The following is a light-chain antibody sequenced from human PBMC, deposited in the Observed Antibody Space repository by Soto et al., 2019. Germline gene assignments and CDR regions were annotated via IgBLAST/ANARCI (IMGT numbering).Light chain of an antibody. J-gene: IGLJ3*02. V-gene: IGLV1-40*01. CDR2: GNS. CDR3: QSYDYSLSGVV. Sequence: QSVLTQPPSVSGAPGQRVTISCTGSSSNIGAGYDVHWYQQLPGAAPKLLIYGNSNRPSGVPDRFSGSKSGTSASLAITGLQSEDEADYFCQSYDYSLSGVVFAGGTQLTVL. CDR1: SSNIGAGYD.